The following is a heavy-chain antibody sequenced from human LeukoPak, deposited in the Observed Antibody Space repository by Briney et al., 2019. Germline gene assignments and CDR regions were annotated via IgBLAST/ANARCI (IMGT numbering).Heavy chain of an antibody. CDR2: IDHSGST. V-gene: IGHV4-4*02. Sequence: PSGTLSLTCAVSGGSISSSNRWSWVRQPPGKGLEWIGEIDHSGSTNYNPSLKSRVTISVDKSKNQFSLKLSSVTAADTAVYYCARVLRYFDWLPSKWDYMDVWGKGTTVTVSS. CDR3: ARVLRYFDWLPSKWDYMDV. D-gene: IGHD3-9*01. J-gene: IGHJ6*03. CDR1: GGSISSSNR.